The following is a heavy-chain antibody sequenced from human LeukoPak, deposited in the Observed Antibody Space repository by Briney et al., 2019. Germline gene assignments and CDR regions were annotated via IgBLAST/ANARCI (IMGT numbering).Heavy chain of an antibody. CDR3: ARGVAAAGTNGYYYGMDV. CDR1: GGSFSGYY. CDR2: INHSGST. V-gene: IGHV4-34*01. Sequence: SETLSLTCAVYGGSFSGYYWSWIRQPPGKGLEWIGEINHSGSTNYNPSLKSRVTISVDTSKNQFSLKLSSVTAADTAVYYGARGVAAAGTNGYYYGMDVWGQGTTVTVSS. D-gene: IGHD6-13*01. J-gene: IGHJ6*02.